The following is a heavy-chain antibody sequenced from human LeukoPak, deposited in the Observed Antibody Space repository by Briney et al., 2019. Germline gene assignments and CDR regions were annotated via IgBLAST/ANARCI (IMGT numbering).Heavy chain of an antibody. V-gene: IGHV1-2*06. CDR2: INPNSGGT. CDR1: GYTFTGYY. D-gene: IGHD3-22*01. CDR3: ARVTVIARGAEYFQH. J-gene: IGHJ1*01. Sequence: GASVKVSCKASGYTFTGYYMHWVRQAPGQGLEWMGRINPNSGGTNYAQKFQGRVTMTRDTSISTAYMELSRLRSDDTAVYYCARVTVIARGAEYFQHWGQGTLVTVSS.